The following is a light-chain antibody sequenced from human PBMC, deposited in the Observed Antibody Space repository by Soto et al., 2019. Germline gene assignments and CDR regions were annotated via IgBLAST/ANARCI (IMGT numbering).Light chain of an antibody. Sequence: QAVVPQVPSLPVSPGGTVILTCGSITGAVTSAHYPFWFQQRPGQAPRTLIYDTNNKHSWTPARFSGSLLGGKAALTLSGAQPEDEAEYYCLLSYNAVRVFGGGTKLTVL. V-gene: IGLV7-46*01. CDR3: LLSYNAVRV. CDR2: DTN. CDR1: TGAVTSAHY. J-gene: IGLJ2*01.